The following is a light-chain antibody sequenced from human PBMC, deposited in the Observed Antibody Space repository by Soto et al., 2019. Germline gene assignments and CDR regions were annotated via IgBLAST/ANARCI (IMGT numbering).Light chain of an antibody. V-gene: IGLV4-69*01. Sequence: QLVLTQSPSASASLGASVKLTCTLSSGHSSDAIAWHQQQPEKGPRYLMKLNSDGSHSKGDGIPDRFSGSSSGAERYLTISSLQSEAEADYYCQTWGTGPWVFGGGTQLTVL. J-gene: IGLJ3*02. CDR2: LNSDGSH. CDR1: SGHSSDA. CDR3: QTWGTGPWV.